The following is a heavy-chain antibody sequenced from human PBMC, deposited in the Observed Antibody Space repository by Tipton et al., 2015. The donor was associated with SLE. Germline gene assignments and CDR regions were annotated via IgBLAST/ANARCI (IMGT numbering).Heavy chain of an antibody. CDR1: GFTFSSYG. V-gene: IGHV3-30*02. CDR3: AKDNHDYGDYVNAFDI. D-gene: IGHD4-17*01. Sequence: GSLRLSCAASGFTFSSYGMHWVRQAPGKGLEWVAFIRYDGSNKYYADSVKGRFTISRDNSKNTLYLQMNSLRAEDTAVYYCAKDNHDYGDYVNAFDIWGQGTMVTVSS. CDR2: IRYDGSNK. J-gene: IGHJ3*02.